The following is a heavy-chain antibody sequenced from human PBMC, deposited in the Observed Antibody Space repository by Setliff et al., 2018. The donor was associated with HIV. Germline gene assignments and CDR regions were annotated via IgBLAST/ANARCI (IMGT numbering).Heavy chain of an antibody. CDR3: ARGKIPSWRLTMFDF. CDR2: INPSDNRT. V-gene: IGHV1-46*01. Sequence: RASVKVSCKASGYSFARYGLSWVRQAPGQGLEWMGIINPSDNRTHYAQKFQGRVTMTRDTSTSSVYMELSSLRSEDTAIYFCARGKIPSWRLTMFDFWGQGTPVTVSS. J-gene: IGHJ4*02. D-gene: IGHD1-1*01. CDR1: GYSFARYG.